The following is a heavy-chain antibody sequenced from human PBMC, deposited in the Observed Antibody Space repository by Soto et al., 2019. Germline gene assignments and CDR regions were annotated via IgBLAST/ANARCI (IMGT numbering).Heavy chain of an antibody. CDR3: ARELPGRWALGYYYGMDV. CDR1: GFTFSSYA. V-gene: IGHV3-30-3*01. J-gene: IGHJ6*02. CDR2: ISYGGSNK. Sequence: QPGGSLRLSCAASGFTFSSYAMHWVRQAPGKGLEWVAVISYGGSNKYYADSVKGRFTISRDNSKNTLYLQMNSLRAEDTAVYYCARELPGRWALGYYYGMDVWGQGTTVTVSS. D-gene: IGHD1-26*01.